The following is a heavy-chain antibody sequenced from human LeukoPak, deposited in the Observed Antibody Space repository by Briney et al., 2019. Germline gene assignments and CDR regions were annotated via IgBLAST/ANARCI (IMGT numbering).Heavy chain of an antibody. Sequence: GGSLRLSCAASGFTFSSYAMHWVRQAPGKGLEYVSAISSNGGGTYYANSVKGRFTISRDNSKNTLYLQMGSLRAEDMAVYYCARDYKGQGGYDYWGQGTLVTVSS. D-gene: IGHD5-12*01. CDR2: ISSNGGGT. V-gene: IGHV3-64*01. J-gene: IGHJ4*02. CDR1: GFTFSSYA. CDR3: ARDYKGQGGYDY.